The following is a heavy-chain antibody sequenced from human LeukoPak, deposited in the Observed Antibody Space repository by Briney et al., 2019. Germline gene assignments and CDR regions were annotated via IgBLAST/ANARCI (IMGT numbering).Heavy chain of an antibody. CDR1: GFTFSGYG. J-gene: IGHJ3*02. Sequence: GGSLRLSCAASGFTFSGYGMNWVRQAPGKGLEWVSYINSDSSIIYYADSVKGRFTISRDNAKNSLYLQMNSLSAEDTAVYYCAGEYPALDAFDIWGQGTMVTVSS. CDR3: AGEYPALDAFDI. V-gene: IGHV3-48*04. CDR2: INSDSSII.